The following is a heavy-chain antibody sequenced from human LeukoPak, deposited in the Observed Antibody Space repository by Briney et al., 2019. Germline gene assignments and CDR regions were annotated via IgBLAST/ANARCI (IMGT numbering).Heavy chain of an antibody. CDR3: ASNYYGSGSYHADYYGMDV. CDR2: IIPILGIA. D-gene: IGHD3-10*01. Sequence: SVKVSCKASGGTFSCYAISWGRQAPGQGLEWMGRIIPILGIANYAQKFQGRVTITADKSTSTAYMELSSLRSEDTAVYYCASNYYGSGSYHADYYGMDVWGQGTTVTVSS. CDR1: GGTFSCYA. V-gene: IGHV1-69*04. J-gene: IGHJ6*02.